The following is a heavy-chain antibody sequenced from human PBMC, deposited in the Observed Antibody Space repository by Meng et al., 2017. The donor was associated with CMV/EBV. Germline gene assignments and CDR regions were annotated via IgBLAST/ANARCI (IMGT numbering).Heavy chain of an antibody. CDR3: ARDVYDFWSGGDY. CDR2: ISAYNGNT. Sequence: QVQLVQSGADVKKTGASVNVSCKAAGYTFTSYCISLVRQAPGQGLEGMGWISAYNGNTNYAQKLQGRVTMTTDTSTSTAYMELRSLRSDDTAVYYCARDVYDFWSGGDYCGQGTLVTVSS. CDR1: GYTFTSYC. J-gene: IGHJ4*02. V-gene: IGHV1-18*01. D-gene: IGHD3-3*01.